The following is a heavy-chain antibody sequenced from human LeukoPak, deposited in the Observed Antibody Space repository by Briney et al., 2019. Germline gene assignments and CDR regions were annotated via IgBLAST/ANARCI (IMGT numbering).Heavy chain of an antibody. J-gene: IGHJ4*02. D-gene: IGHD2-15*01. CDR3: ARRSCSGGRCYYAY. V-gene: IGHV4-59*08. CDR2: IYYSGST. CDR1: GGSISTYY. Sequence: SETLSLTCTVSGGSISTYYWSWIRQPPGKGLEWIGYIYYSGSTNYNPSLKSRVTISVDTSKNQFSLKLSSVTAADTAVYYCARRSCSGGRCYYAYWGQGTLVTVSP.